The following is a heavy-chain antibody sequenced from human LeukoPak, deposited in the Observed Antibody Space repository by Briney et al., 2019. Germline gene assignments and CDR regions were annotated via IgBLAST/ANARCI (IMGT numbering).Heavy chain of an antibody. V-gene: IGHV4-59*08. D-gene: IGHD5-18*01. CDR2: IYYSGST. Sequence: SETLSLTGTVSGGSISSYYWSWIRQPPGKGLEWIGYIYYSGSTNYNPSLKSRVTISVDTSKNQFSLKLRSLTAADTAVYYCARHVGYGNNWFDPWGHGTLVTVSS. J-gene: IGHJ5*02. CDR1: GGSISSYY. CDR3: ARHVGYGNNWFDP.